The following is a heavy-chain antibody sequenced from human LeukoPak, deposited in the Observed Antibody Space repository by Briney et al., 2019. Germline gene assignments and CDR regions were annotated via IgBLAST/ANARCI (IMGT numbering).Heavy chain of an antibody. J-gene: IGHJ3*02. CDR2: INHSGST. CDR3: ARHEDDYVWGSIWDALDI. CDR1: GGSFSGYY. Sequence: SETLSLTCAVYGGSFSGYYWSWIRQPPGKGLEWIGEINHSGSTNYNPSLKSRVTISVDTSKNQFSLKPSSVTAADTAVYYCARHEDDYVWGSIWDALDIWGQGTMVTVSS. V-gene: IGHV4-34*01. D-gene: IGHD3-16*01.